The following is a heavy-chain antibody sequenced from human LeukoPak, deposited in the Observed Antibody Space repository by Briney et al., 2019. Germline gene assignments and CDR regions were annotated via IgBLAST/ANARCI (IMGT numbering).Heavy chain of an antibody. D-gene: IGHD1-26*01. Sequence: GGSLRLSCVASGFTFGDYWMHWVRQVPGKGLVWVSRTNWDDSSTIYADSVKGRFTISRDNAKNTLFLQMNSLSAEDTAVYYCTRGGPRGSYFDYWGQGILVTVSS. V-gene: IGHV3-74*01. CDR1: GFTFGDYW. J-gene: IGHJ4*02. CDR3: TRGGPRGSYFDY. CDR2: TNWDDSST.